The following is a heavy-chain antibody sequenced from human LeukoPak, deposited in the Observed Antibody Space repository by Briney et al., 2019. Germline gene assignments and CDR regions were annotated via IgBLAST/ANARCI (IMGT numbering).Heavy chain of an antibody. CDR3: ARVGRFLEWLLSTPNYYYYGMDV. CDR2: IIPIFGTA. J-gene: IGHJ6*02. V-gene: IGHV1-69*13. D-gene: IGHD3-3*01. Sequence: SVKVSCKASGGTFSSYAISWVRQAPGQGLEWMGGIIPIFGTANYAQKFQGRVTITADESTSTAYMELSSLRSEDTAMYYCARVGRFLEWLLSTPNYYYYGMDVWGQGTTVTVSS. CDR1: GGTFSSYA.